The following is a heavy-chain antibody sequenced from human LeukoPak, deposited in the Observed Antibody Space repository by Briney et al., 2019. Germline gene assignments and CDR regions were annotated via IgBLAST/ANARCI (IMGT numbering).Heavy chain of an antibody. D-gene: IGHD4-23*01. CDR1: GYTFTSYA. CDR3: ARDSASGGNPWFDP. V-gene: IGHV1-3*01. J-gene: IGHJ5*02. CDR2: INAGNGNT. Sequence: ASVKVSCKASGYTFTSYAMHWVRQAPGQGLEWMGWINAGNGNTKYSQKFQGRVTITRDTSASTAYMELSSLRSEDTAVYYCARDSASGGNPWFDPWGQGTLVTVSS.